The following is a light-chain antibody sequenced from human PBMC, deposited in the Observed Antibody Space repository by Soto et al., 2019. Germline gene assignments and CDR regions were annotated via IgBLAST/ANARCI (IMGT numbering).Light chain of an antibody. CDR3: TSYTTSSTLV. CDR1: SSDVGGYNY. Sequence: QSALTQPASVSGSPGQSIAISCTGTSSDVGGYNYVAWYQQHPGKGPKLMIFDVSDRPSGVSNRFSGSKSGNTASLTISGLQAEVEADYYCTSYTTSSTLVFGGGTKLTVL. CDR2: DVS. V-gene: IGLV2-14*01. J-gene: IGLJ3*02.